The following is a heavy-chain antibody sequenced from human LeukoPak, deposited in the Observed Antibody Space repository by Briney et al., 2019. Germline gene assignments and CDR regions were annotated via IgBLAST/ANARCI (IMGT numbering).Heavy chain of an antibody. CDR3: VKGGPSYFDF. J-gene: IGHJ4*02. D-gene: IGHD3/OR15-3a*01. V-gene: IGHV3-64D*06. Sequence: GGSLRLSCSASGFTFSSYGMHWVRQAPGKGLEYVSAISSNGGSTYYADSVKGRFTISRDNSKNTLFLQMSSLRAEDTAVYYCVKGGPSYFDFWGQVTLVTVSS. CDR1: GFTFSSYG. CDR2: ISSNGGST.